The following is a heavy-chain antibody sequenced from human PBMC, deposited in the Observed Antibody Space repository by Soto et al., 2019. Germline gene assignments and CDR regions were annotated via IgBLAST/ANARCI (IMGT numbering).Heavy chain of an antibody. V-gene: IGHV4-38-2*01. CDR3: ARGLEYYDFWSGYSDY. J-gene: IGHJ4*02. CDR1: GYSISREYY. D-gene: IGHD3-3*01. CDR2: ISHSGTT. Sequence: PSETRSLTCAVSGYSISREYYWGWIRQPPGKGLEWIGSISHSGTTYYKPSLKSRVTISLDTSKNQFSLKLTSVTAADTAVYYCARGLEYYDFWSGYSDYWGQGTLVTVSS.